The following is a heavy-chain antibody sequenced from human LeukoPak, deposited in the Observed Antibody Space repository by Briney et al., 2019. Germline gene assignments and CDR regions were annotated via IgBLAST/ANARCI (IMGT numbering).Heavy chain of an antibody. CDR3: ARDPHLLYSSSWYQSDHPDY. CDR1: GFTFSSYW. Sequence: PGGSLRLSCAASGFTFSSYWMHWVRQAPGKGLVWVSRINSDGSSTSYADSVKGRFTISRDNAKNTLYLQMNSLRAEDTAVYYCARDPHLLYSSSWYQSDHPDYWGQGTLVTVSS. J-gene: IGHJ4*02. CDR2: INSDGSST. V-gene: IGHV3-74*01. D-gene: IGHD6-13*01.